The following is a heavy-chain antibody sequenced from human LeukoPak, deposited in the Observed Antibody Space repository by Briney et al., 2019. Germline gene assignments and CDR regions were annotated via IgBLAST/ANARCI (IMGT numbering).Heavy chain of an antibody. D-gene: IGHD3-22*01. V-gene: IGHV1-18*01. CDR2: ISAYNGNT. J-gene: IGHJ5*02. Sequence: ASVKVSCKASGYTFTSYGISRVRQAPGQGLEWMGWISAYNGNTNYAQKLQGRVTMTTDTSTSTAYMELRSLRSDDTAVYYCARDYYDSSGYAENWFDPWGQGTLVTVSS. CDR1: GYTFTSYG. CDR3: ARDYYDSSGYAENWFDP.